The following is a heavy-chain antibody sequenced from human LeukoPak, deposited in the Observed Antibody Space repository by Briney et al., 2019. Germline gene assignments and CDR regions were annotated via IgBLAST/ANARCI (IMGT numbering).Heavy chain of an antibody. J-gene: IGHJ5*02. V-gene: IGHV1-18*01. CDR2: ISDYNGYT. D-gene: IGHD4-11*01. CDR3: ARDLYRDSLPVSWFDP. CDR1: GYTFTSYG. Sequence: ASVKVSCKASGYTFTSYGISWVRQASGQGLEWMGWISDYNGYTNYAQKLQGRVTMTTDTSTSTAYMELRSLRSDDTAVYYCARDLYRDSLPVSWFDPWGQGTLVTVSS.